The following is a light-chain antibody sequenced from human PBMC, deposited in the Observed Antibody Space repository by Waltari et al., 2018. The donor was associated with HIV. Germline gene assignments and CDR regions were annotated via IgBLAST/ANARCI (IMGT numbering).Light chain of an antibody. J-gene: IGKJ3*01. CDR2: EAS. V-gene: IGKV1-39*01. CDR1: QSINSY. CDR3: QQSYGTPPFT. Sequence: DIQMTQSPSSLSASVGDRVTITCRASQSINSYLNWYQQKPGKAPNLLIYEASSLQSGVPSRFSGSGSGTDFTLTISSLQPEDFATYYCQQSYGTPPFTFGPGTKVDIK.